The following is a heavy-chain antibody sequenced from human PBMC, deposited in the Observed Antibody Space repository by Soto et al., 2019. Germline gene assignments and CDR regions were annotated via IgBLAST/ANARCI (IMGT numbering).Heavy chain of an antibody. D-gene: IGHD3-3*01. V-gene: IGHV4-31*03. CDR1: GGSISSGGYY. J-gene: IGHJ6*01. CDR2: IYYSGST. CDR3: ARDRITMLHGMDV. Sequence: SXTLSLTCTVSGGSISSGGYYWSWIRQHPGKGLEWIGYIYYSGSTYYNPSLKSRVTISVDTSKNQFSLKLSSVTAADTAVYYCARDRITMLHGMDVWGQGTTVTVSS.